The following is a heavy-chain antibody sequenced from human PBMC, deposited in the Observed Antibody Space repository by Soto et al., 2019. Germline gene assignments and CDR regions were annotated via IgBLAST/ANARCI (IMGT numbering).Heavy chain of an antibody. D-gene: IGHD3-10*01. CDR1: GDTFNFYS. V-gene: IGHV1-69*02. CDR2: FTPIVIMS. CDR3: ASSYGSGYRAFDY. Sequence: QVQLVQSGAEVKRPGSSVKVSCKASGDTFNFYSINWVRQAPVLGLEWMGRFTPIVIMSNYAQKFKVRVTMTADKSTSTAYMELSSLRSEDTAIYYGASSYGSGYRAFDYWGQGALVTVSS. J-gene: IGHJ4*02.